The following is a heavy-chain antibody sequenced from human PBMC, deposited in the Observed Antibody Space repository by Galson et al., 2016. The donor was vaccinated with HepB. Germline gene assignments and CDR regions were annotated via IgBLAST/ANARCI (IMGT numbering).Heavy chain of an antibody. J-gene: IGHJ4*02. Sequence: SETLSLTCGVSGASIISRDWWTWVRQPPGKGLEWIGQVYHSGTTNYSPSLKSRATISVDNSKNQFSLMLSSVTAADTAVHYCSRQYTGSHLDYWGRGALVTVSS. D-gene: IGHD1-26*01. CDR3: SRQYTGSHLDY. CDR2: VYHSGTT. CDR1: GASIISRDW. V-gene: IGHV4-4*02.